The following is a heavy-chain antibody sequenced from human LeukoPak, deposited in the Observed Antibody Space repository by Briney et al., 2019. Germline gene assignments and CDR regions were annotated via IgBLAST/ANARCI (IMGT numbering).Heavy chain of an antibody. V-gene: IGHV1-2*02. CDR1: GYTFSDYY. D-gene: IGHD6-13*01. CDR3: ARGDGYSSTRPFDY. CDR2: INPNSGGT. Sequence: ASVKVSCKASGYTFSDYYIHWVRQAPGQGLEWMGWINPNSGGTNYAQKFQGRVTVTRDTSISTASMELSRLGSDDTAVYYCARGDGYSSTRPFDYWGQGTLVTVSS. J-gene: IGHJ4*02.